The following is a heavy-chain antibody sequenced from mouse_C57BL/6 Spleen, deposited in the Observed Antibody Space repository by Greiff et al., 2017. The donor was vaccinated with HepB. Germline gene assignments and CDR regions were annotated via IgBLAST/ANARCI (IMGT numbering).Heavy chain of an antibody. D-gene: IGHD2-4*01. CDR2: ISSGGSYT. V-gene: IGHV5-6*02. CDR1: GFTFSSYG. Sequence: EVKVEESGGDLVKPGGSLKLSCAASGFTFSSYGMSWVRQTPDKRLEWVATISSGGSYTYYPDSVKGRCTISSDNAKNTLYLQMSRLKAEDTAMYYCARQGKDYDDYFDYWGQGTTLTVSS. J-gene: IGHJ2*01. CDR3: ARQGKDYDDYFDY.